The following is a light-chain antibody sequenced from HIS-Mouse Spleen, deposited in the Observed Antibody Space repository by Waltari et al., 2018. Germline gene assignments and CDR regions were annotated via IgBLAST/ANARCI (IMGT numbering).Light chain of an antibody. CDR1: ALPKKY. V-gene: IGLV3-10*01. CDR2: EDS. Sequence: SYELTQPPSVSVSPGQTARITCSGDALPKKYAYWYQQKSGQAPVLVIYEDSKLPPGIPEGFSGSSSGTMATWTISGAQVEDEADYYCYSTDSSGNHRVFGGGTKLTVL. J-gene: IGLJ2*01. CDR3: YSTDSSGNHRV.